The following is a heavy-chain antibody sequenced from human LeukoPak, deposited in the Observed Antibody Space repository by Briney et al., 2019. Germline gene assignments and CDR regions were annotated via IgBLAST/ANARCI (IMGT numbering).Heavy chain of an antibody. V-gene: IGHV1-69*13. J-gene: IGHJ4*02. Sequence: GASVKVSCKASGGTFISYAISWVRQAPGQGLEWMGGIIPIFGTANYAQKFQGRVTITADESTSTAYMELSSLRSEDTAVYYCARSRYYYDSSGYYDLDYWGQGTLVTVSS. CDR3: ARSRYYYDSSGYYDLDY. CDR2: IIPIFGTA. CDR1: GGTFISYA. D-gene: IGHD3-22*01.